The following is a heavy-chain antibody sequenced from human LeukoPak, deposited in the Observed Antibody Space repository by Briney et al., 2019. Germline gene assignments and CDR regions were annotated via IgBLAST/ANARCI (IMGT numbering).Heavy chain of an antibody. D-gene: IGHD3-10*01. CDR1: GFTFHNYA. V-gene: IGHV3-9*01. CDR2: ISWNSDRI. CDR3: ARGASVREIDL. Sequence: GRSLRLSCVASGFTFHNYAMHWVRQAPGKGLKWVSSISWNSDRIAYADSVKGRLTISRDNAGNSLYLQMNSLSSEDTAFYYCARGASVREIDLWGQGTLVTVSS. J-gene: IGHJ5*02.